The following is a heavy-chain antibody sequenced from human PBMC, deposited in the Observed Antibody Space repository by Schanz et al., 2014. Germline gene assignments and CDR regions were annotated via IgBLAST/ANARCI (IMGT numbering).Heavy chain of an antibody. CDR2: IEFSGGTT. V-gene: IGHV3-23*01. J-gene: IGHJ4*02. CDR1: GFNFKAYA. D-gene: IGHD1-7*01. Sequence: EAQLLESGGGLVQPGGSLRLSCAASGFNFKAYAMSWVRQAPGKGLEWVSGIEFSGGTTYYADSVKGRFTISRDNAENTLYLQMNSLRVEDTAVYYCAMGGYQLHHWGQGTLVTVSS. CDR3: AMGGYQLHH.